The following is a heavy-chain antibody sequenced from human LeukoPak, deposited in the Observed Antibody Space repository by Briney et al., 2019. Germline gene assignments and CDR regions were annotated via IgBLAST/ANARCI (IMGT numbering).Heavy chain of an antibody. D-gene: IGHD4-17*01. Sequence: SETLSLTCAVYGGSFSGYDWSWIRQPPGKGLEWLGEINHSGSTNYNPSLKSRVTISVDTSKNQFSLKLSSVTAADTAVYYCAREYGDYDNWFDPWGQGTLVTVSS. CDR1: GGSFSGYD. V-gene: IGHV4-34*01. CDR3: AREYGDYDNWFDP. J-gene: IGHJ5*02. CDR2: INHSGST.